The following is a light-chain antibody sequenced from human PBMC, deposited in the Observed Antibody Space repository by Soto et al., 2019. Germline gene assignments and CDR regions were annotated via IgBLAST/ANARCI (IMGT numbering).Light chain of an antibody. V-gene: IGKV3-15*01. CDR1: QSVGNN. CDR3: QPYGDWPLT. Sequence: EIVVTQSPATLSVSPGERATLSCRASQSVGNNFAWYQQKPGQAPRLLIFATSTRATGVPARFSGSESGTEFTLTISSLQSEDFAVYYCQPYGDWPLTFGGGAKVEIE. CDR2: ATS. J-gene: IGKJ4*01.